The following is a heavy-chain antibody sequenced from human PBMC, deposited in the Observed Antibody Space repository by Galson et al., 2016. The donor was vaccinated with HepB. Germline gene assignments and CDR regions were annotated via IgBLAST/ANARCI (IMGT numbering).Heavy chain of an antibody. J-gene: IGHJ3*02. CDR1: GGTHSSDD. Sequence: SVKVSCKASGGTHSSDDITWVRQAPGQGLEWMGGIIPIFGTRTYAPNFQGRVSITADESATTAYMEVTSLRFADTAVYYCARGPHDYTNILDAFDIWGQGTVVTVSS. V-gene: IGHV1-69*13. CDR3: ARGPHDYTNILDAFDI. D-gene: IGHD4-11*01. CDR2: IIPIFGTR.